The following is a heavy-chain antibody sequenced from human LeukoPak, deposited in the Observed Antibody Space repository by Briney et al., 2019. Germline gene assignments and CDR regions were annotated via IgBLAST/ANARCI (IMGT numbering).Heavy chain of an antibody. CDR1: GGSISSYY. V-gene: IGHV4-59*01. D-gene: IGHD1-26*01. CDR3: ARGSSGSDYFDY. CDR2: IYYSGST. J-gene: IGHJ4*02. Sequence: SETLSLTCTVSGGSISSYYWGWIRQPPGKGLEWIGYIYYSGSTNYNPSLKSRVTISVDTSKNQFSLKLSSVTAADTAVYYCARGSSGSDYFDYWGQGTLVTVSS.